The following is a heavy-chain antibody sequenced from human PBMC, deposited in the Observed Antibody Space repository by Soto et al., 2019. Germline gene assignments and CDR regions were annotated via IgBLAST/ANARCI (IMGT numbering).Heavy chain of an antibody. Sequence: QVQLQESGPGLVKPSETLSLTCTVSGGSISTDYWSWIRQSPGKGLEGIGYIYYGGSINYNPSLESRVAISVDTSKNKFSLKMTSVTAADTAVYSCARHWDWGSLAYWGQGTLVTVSS. D-gene: IGHD3-16*01. J-gene: IGHJ4*02. CDR2: IYYGGSI. V-gene: IGHV4-59*08. CDR1: GGSISTDY. CDR3: ARHWDWGSLAY.